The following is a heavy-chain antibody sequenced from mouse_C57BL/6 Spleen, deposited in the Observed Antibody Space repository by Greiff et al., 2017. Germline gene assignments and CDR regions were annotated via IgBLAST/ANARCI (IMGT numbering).Heavy chain of an antibody. J-gene: IGHJ1*03. V-gene: IGHV1-5*01. CDR2: IYPGNSDT. Sequence: DVQLQESGTVLARPGASVKMSCKTSGYTFTSYWMHWVKQRPGQGLEWIGAIYPGNSDTSYNQKFKGKAKLTAVTSASTAYMELSSLTNEDSAVYYCTRYYDYDWYFDVWGTGTTVTVSS. D-gene: IGHD2-4*01. CDR1: GYTFTSYW. CDR3: TRYYDYDWYFDV.